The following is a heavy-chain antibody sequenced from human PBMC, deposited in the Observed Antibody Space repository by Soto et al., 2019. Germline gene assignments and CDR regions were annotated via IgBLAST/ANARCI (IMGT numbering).Heavy chain of an antibody. Sequence: SEMLSLTCTVSGDSISSYYWSWIRQPPGKGLEWIGYIYYSGSTNYNPSLKSRVTISVDTSKNQFSLKLSSVTAADTAVYYCARAGMDDYGDYGRFGGFDYWGQGTLVTVSS. V-gene: IGHV4-59*01. D-gene: IGHD4-17*01. CDR2: IYYSGST. CDR3: ARAGMDDYGDYGRFGGFDY. CDR1: GDSISSYY. J-gene: IGHJ4*02.